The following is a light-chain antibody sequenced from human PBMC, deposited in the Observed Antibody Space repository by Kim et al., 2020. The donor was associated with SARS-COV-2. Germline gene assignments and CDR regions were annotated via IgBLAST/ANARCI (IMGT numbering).Light chain of an antibody. Sequence: EIVMTQSPDTLSVSPGERVTLYCRASQSVRTKLAWYHQKPGQAPRLLIDGASTRATGIPVRFSGSGSGTEFTLTISGLQSEDFGIYYCQQYSDWPPVTFGGGTKVDIK. J-gene: IGKJ4*01. CDR3: QQYSDWPPVT. CDR2: GAS. CDR1: QSVRTK. V-gene: IGKV3-15*01.